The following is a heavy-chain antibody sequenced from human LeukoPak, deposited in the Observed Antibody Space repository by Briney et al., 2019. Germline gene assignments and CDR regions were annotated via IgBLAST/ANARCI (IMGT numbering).Heavy chain of an antibody. CDR1: GGSISSGGYS. Sequence: SETLSLTCAVSGGSISSGGYSWSWIRQPPGKCLEWIGYIYHSGSTYYNPSLKSRVTISVDRSKNQFSLKLSSVTAADTAVYYCARGDSSGYYRYFDYWGQGTLVTVSS. CDR3: ARGDSSGYYRYFDY. J-gene: IGHJ4*02. CDR2: IYHSGST. V-gene: IGHV4-30-2*01. D-gene: IGHD3-22*01.